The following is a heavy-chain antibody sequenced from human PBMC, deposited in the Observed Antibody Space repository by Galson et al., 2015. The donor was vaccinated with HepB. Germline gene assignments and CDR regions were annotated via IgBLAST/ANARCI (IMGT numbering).Heavy chain of an antibody. CDR1: GFTFSSYG. V-gene: IGHV3-33*01. J-gene: IGHJ3*02. Sequence: SLRLSCAASGFTFSSYGMHWVRQAPGKGLEWVAVIWYDGSNKYYADSVKGRFTISRDNSKNTLYLQMNSLRAEDTAVYYCARLPEDIVATSHDAFDIWGQGTMVTVSS. CDR3: ARLPEDIVATSHDAFDI. CDR2: IWYDGSNK. D-gene: IGHD5-12*01.